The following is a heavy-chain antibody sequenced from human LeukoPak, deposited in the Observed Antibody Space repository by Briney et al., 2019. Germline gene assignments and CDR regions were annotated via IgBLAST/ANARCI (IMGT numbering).Heavy chain of an antibody. J-gene: IGHJ6*03. CDR3: ARGPGRGYCSSTSCYRGYYYYMDV. V-gene: IGHV4-34*01. CDR2: INHSGST. CDR1: GGSFSGYY. D-gene: IGHD2-2*02. Sequence: SETLSLNCAVYGGSFSGYYWSWLRQPPGKGLEWIGEINHSGSTNYNPSLKSRVTISVDTSKNQFSLKLSSVTAADTAVYYCARGPGRGYCSSTSCYRGYYYYMDVWGKGTTVTVSS.